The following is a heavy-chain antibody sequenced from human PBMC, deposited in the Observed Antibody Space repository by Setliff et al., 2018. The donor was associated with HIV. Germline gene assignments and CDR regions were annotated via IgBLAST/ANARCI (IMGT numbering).Heavy chain of an antibody. CDR2: INPETGDP. J-gene: IGHJ4*01. CDR3: ATGIPSDLDY. Sequence: VKVSCKASGGTFSTYAISWVRLAPGQGPEWVGWINPETGDPNYAQKFRGRVLMTRDTSITTAFLHVAKLTSDDTAIYYCATGIPSDLDYWGQGTLVTVSS. V-gene: IGHV1-2*02. D-gene: IGHD2-21*01. CDR1: GGTFSTYA.